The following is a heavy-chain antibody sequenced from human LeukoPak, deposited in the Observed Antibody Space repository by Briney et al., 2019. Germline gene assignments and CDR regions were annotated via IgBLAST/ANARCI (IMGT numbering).Heavy chain of an antibody. CDR1: GGSFSGYY. CDR3: ARGGRFGPRSWFDP. V-gene: IGHV4-34*01. CDR2: INYSGST. D-gene: IGHD3-10*01. J-gene: IGHJ5*02. Sequence: SETLSLTCAVYGGSFSGYYWSWVRQPPGKGLEWIGEINYSGSTNYNPSLKSRVTISVDTSKNQFSLKLSSVTAADTAVYYCARGGRFGPRSWFDPWGQGTLVTVSS.